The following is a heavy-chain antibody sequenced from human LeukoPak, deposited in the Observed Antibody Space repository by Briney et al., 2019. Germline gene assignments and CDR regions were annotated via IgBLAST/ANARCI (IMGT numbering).Heavy chain of an antibody. D-gene: IGHD4-4*01. V-gene: IGHV1-69*04. Sequence: SVKVSCKASGGTFGSYAISWVRQAPGQGLEWMGRIIPILGIANYAQKFQGRVTITADKSTSTAYMELSSLRSEDTAVYYCARDLSTRGLHSGGYYYYGMDVWGQGTTVTVSS. CDR1: GGTFGSYA. CDR2: IIPILGIA. CDR3: ARDLSTRGLHSGGYYYYGMDV. J-gene: IGHJ6*02.